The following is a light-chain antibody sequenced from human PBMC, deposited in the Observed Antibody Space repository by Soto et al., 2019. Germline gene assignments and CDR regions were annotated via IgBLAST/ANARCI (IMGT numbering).Light chain of an antibody. J-gene: IGKJ4*01. V-gene: IGKV1-39*01. CDR3: QQSYSTLLT. CDR2: AAS. CDR1: QSFSSY. Sequence: DIQMTQSPSSLSASVGDRVTITCRASQSFSSYLNWYQQKPGKAPKLLIYAASIFQSGVLSRFSGSGSGTDFTLTISSLQPEDFATYYCQQSYSTLLTFGGGTKVDIK.